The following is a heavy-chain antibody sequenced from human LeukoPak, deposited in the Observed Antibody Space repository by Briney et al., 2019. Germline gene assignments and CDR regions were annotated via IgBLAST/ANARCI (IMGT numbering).Heavy chain of an antibody. V-gene: IGHV3-11*01. J-gene: IGHJ6*02. CDR2: ISSSGSTI. D-gene: IGHD2-15*01. CDR3: ARDICSGGSWYSGIHYGMDV. Sequence: GGSLRLSCAASGFTFSDYYMSWIRQAPGKGLEWVSYISSSGSTIYYADSVKGRFTISRDNAKNSLYLQMNSLRAEDTAVYYCARDICSGGSWYSGIHYGMDVWGQGTTVTVSS. CDR1: GFTFSDYY.